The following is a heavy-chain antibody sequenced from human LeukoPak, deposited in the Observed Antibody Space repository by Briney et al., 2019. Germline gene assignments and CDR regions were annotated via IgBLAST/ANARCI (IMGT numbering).Heavy chain of an antibody. J-gene: IGHJ4*02. CDR2: IWYDGSNK. Sequence: HGGSLRLSCAASGFTFSSYGMHWVRQAPGKGLEWVAVIWYDGSNKYYADSVKGRFTISRDNSKNTLYLQMNSLRAEDTAVYYCAKSSSDIVVVPAAIPHWGQGTLVTVSS. V-gene: IGHV3-33*06. D-gene: IGHD2-2*02. CDR1: GFTFSSYG. CDR3: AKSSSDIVVVPAAIPH.